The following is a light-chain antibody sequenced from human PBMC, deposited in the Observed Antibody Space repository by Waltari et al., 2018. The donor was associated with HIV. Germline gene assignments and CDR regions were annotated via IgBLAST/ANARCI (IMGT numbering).Light chain of an antibody. CDR1: NIYYKG. CDR3: QLWDTSSDHPAF. J-gene: IGLJ2*01. V-gene: IGLV3-21*02. Sequence: SYVLTQPPPVSVAPGQPAKISCWGQNIYYKGFQSYQQKPGQAPVLVIYDYSDRPTGIPERFSGSNSGNTATLTVSMVEAGDEADYYCQLWDTSSDHPAFFGGGTKLTVV. CDR2: DYS.